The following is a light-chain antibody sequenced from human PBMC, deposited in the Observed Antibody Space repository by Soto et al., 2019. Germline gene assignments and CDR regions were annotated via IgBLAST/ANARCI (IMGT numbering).Light chain of an antibody. J-gene: IGLJ1*01. Sequence: QSVLTQPASVSGSPGQSVTISCTGTRSDVGGYDYVSWFQQLPGKAPKLIIYEVTSRPSGVSSRFSGSKSGNTASLTISGLQAADEADYYCSSYTTATSYVFGSGTKLTVL. CDR2: EVT. CDR1: RSDVGGYDY. CDR3: SSYTTATSYV. V-gene: IGLV2-14*01.